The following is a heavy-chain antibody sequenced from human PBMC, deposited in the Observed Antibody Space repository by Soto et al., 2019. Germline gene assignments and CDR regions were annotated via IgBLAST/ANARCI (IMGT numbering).Heavy chain of an antibody. J-gene: IGHJ4*02. D-gene: IGHD1-26*01. CDR2: INPNSGGT. CDR1: GYTFTGYY. CDR3: ARVGGGSYRNFDY. Sequence: GASVKVSCKASGYTFTGYYMHWVRQAPGQGLEWMGWINPNSGGTNYAQKFQGWVTMTRDTSISTAYMELSRLRSDDTAVYYCARVGGGSYRNFDYWGQGTLVTVSS. V-gene: IGHV1-2*04.